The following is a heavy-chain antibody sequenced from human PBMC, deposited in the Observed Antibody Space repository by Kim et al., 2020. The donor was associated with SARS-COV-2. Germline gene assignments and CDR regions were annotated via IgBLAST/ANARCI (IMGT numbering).Heavy chain of an antibody. V-gene: IGHV3-21*01. CDR2: ISSSSSYI. J-gene: IGHJ4*02. CDR3: ARGYDFWSGPEDY. D-gene: IGHD3-3*01. Sequence: GGSLRLSCAASGFTFSSYSMNWVRQAPGKGLEWVSSISSSSSYIYYADSVKGRFTISRDNAKNSLYLQMNSLRAEDTAVYYCARGYDFWSGPEDYWGQGTLVTVSS. CDR1: GFTFSSYS.